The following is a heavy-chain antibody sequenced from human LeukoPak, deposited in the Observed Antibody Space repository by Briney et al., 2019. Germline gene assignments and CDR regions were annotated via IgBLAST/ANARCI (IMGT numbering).Heavy chain of an antibody. J-gene: IGHJ4*02. V-gene: IGHV4-59*08. CDR3: ASRKDSSSWSDDY. Sequence: SETLSLTCTVSGGSISSYYWSWIRQPPGKGLEWIGYIYYSGSTNYNPSLKSRVTISVDTSKNQFSLKLSSVTAADTAVYYCASRKDSSSWSDDYWGQGTLVTVSS. D-gene: IGHD6-13*01. CDR2: IYYSGST. CDR1: GGSISSYY.